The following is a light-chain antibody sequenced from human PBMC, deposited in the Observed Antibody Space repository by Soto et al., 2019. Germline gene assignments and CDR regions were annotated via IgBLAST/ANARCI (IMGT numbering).Light chain of an antibody. V-gene: IGKV3-20*01. CDR2: GAS. CDR3: QQYGSSGT. J-gene: IGKJ1*01. Sequence: EIVLTQSPGTLSLSPGERATLSCRASQSVSSSYLAWYRQKPGQAPRLLIYGASSRATGVPDRFSGSGSGTDFTLTISRLEPEDFAVYYCQQYGSSGTFGQGTKVDIK. CDR1: QSVSSSY.